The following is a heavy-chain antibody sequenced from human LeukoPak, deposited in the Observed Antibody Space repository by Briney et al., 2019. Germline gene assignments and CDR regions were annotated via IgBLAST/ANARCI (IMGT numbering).Heavy chain of an antibody. CDR3: AREAGYCSSTSCSYCYYMDV. V-gene: IGHV3-11*04. D-gene: IGHD2-2*03. CDR1: GFTSCDYY. CDR2: ISSSGNTI. Sequence: GGSLRLSCAASGFTSCDYYMSWIRHAPGRGLEWVSYISSSGNTIYYADSAKGPLTISTDRPKNSLFLQMNSLRAEDTAVYYCAREAGYCSSTSCSYCYYMDVWGKGTTVTVSS. J-gene: IGHJ6*03.